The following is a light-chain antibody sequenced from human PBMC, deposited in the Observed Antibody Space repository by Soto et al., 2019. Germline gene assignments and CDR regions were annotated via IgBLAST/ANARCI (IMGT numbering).Light chain of an antibody. J-gene: IGKJ4*01. Sequence: EMVLTQSPGTLSLSPGERATLSCRASQSVANNYLAGYQQKPGQAPRFLMYDASSRATGIPDRFSGSGSGTDFTLTISRLEPEDFAVYYCEQYGSTPLTFGGGTKVEIK. CDR1: QSVANNY. V-gene: IGKV3-20*01. CDR2: DAS. CDR3: EQYGSTPLT.